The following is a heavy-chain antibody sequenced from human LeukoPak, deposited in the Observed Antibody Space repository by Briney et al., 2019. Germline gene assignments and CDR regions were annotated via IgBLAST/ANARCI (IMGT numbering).Heavy chain of an antibody. J-gene: IGHJ4*02. CDR3: AAYCSSTSCYFVDY. Sequence: SQTLSLTCTVSDGSISSGDYYWSWIRQPPGKGLEWIGYIYYRGSTYYNPSLKSRVTISVDTSKNQFSLKLSSVTAADTAVYYCAAYCSSTSCYFVDYWGQGTLVSVSS. D-gene: IGHD2-2*01. CDR1: DGSISSGDYY. V-gene: IGHV4-30-4*01. CDR2: IYYRGST.